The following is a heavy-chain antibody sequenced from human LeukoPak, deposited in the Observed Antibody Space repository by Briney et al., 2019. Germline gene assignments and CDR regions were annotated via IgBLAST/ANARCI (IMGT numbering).Heavy chain of an antibody. CDR1: GGSISSYY. Sequence: SETLSLTCTVSGGSISSYYWSWIRQPPGKGLEWIGYIYYSGSTNYNPSLKSRVTISVDTSKNQFSLKLGSVTAADTAVYYCARRRIVGATSYFDYWGQGTLVTVSS. V-gene: IGHV4-59*08. D-gene: IGHD1-26*01. CDR2: IYYSGST. CDR3: ARRRIVGATSYFDY. J-gene: IGHJ4*02.